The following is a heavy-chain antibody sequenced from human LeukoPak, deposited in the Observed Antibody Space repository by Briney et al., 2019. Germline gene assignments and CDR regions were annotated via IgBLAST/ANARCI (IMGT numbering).Heavy chain of an antibody. CDR1: GGSFSSGEYY. D-gene: IGHD1-1*01. Sequence: KASETLSLTCTVSGGSFSSGEYYWAWIRQPPGKGLEWIGYIFYSGSSYYNPSLESRITMSVDTSKNQFSLKLSSVTAADTAVYYCARTPRWKCHFDYWGQGTLVTVSS. CDR2: IFYSGSS. CDR3: ARTPRWKCHFDY. V-gene: IGHV4-30-4*08. J-gene: IGHJ4*02.